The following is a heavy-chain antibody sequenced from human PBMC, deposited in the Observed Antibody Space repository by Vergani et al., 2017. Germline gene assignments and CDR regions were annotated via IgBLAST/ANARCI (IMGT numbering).Heavy chain of an antibody. D-gene: IGHD3-10*01. CDR2: ISSGSSYI. CDR1: GFTFSSYS. V-gene: IGHV3-21*01. Sequence: EVQLVESGGGLVKPGGSLRLSFAASGFTFSSYSMNWVRQAPGKGLEWVSSISSGSSYIYYADSVKGRFTISRDNAKNSMYLQMNSLRAEDTAVYYCARSRLAGITMVRGVIGYWGQGTLVTVSS. J-gene: IGHJ4*02. CDR3: ARSRLAGITMVRGVIGY.